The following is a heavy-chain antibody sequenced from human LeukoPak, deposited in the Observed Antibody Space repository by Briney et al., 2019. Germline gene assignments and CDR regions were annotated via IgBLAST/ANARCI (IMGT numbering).Heavy chain of an antibody. CDR1: GYTFTSYA. CDR3: ARADIVVVPAAMRFEGMDV. D-gene: IGHD2-2*01. Sequence: GASVKVSCKASGYTFTSYAMHWVRQAPGQRLEWMGWINAGNGNTKYSQKFQGRVTITRDTSASTAYMELSSLRSEDTAVYYCARADIVVVPAAMRFEGMDVWGQGTTVTVSS. J-gene: IGHJ6*02. V-gene: IGHV1-3*01. CDR2: INAGNGNT.